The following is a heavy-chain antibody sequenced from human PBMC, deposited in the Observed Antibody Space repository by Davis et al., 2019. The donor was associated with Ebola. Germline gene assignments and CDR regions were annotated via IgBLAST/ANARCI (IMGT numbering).Heavy chain of an antibody. Sequence: PGGSLRLSCAASGFTFSSYWMSWVRQAPGKGLEWVASIKEDGSEKYYVDSVKGRFTISRDNAKNSLHLQVNSLRAEDTAVYYCARDGVWDDFWIGFMDVWGQGTTVTVSS. CDR3: ARDGVWDDFWIGFMDV. CDR2: IKEDGSEK. J-gene: IGHJ6*02. V-gene: IGHV3-7*03. D-gene: IGHD3-3*01. CDR1: GFTFSSYW.